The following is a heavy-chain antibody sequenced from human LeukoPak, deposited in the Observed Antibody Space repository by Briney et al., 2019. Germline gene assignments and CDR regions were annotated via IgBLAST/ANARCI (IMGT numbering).Heavy chain of an antibody. J-gene: IGHJ3*02. CDR3: ARGLGAAADYDAFDI. Sequence: PSETLSLTCTLSGGSISNYYWSWIRQPAGKGLEWIGRIYTSGSTNYNPSLKSRVTMSVDKSKNQFSLKLSSVTAADTAVYYCARGLGAAADYDAFDIWGQGTMVTVSS. D-gene: IGHD6-13*01. CDR2: IYTSGST. V-gene: IGHV4-4*07. CDR1: GGSISNYY.